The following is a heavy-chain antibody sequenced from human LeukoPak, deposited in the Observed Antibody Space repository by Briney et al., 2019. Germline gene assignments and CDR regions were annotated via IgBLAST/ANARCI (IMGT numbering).Heavy chain of an antibody. V-gene: IGHV3-23*01. Sequence: GGSLRLSCAASGFTFSSYAMSWVRRAPGKGLEWVSAISGSGGSTYYADSVKGRFTISRDNSKNTLYLQMNSLRAEDTAVYYCVKHCSSTSCYDRDYWGQGTLVTVSS. CDR2: ISGSGGST. CDR1: GFTFSSYA. D-gene: IGHD2-2*01. J-gene: IGHJ4*02. CDR3: VKHCSSTSCYDRDY.